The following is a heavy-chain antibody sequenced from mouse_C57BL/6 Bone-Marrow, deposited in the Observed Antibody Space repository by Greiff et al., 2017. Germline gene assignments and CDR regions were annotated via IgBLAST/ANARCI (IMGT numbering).Heavy chain of an antibody. D-gene: IGHD1-1*01. CDR3: ARWGTTVVPFAY. Sequence: EVQGLESGGGLVQPGGSLSLSCAASGFTFTDYYMSWVRQPPGKALEWLGFIRNKANGYTTEYSASVKGRFTISRDNSQSILYLQMNALRAEDSATYYCARWGTTVVPFAYWGQGTLVTVSA. CDR2: IRNKANGYTT. J-gene: IGHJ3*01. V-gene: IGHV7-3*01. CDR1: GFTFTDYY.